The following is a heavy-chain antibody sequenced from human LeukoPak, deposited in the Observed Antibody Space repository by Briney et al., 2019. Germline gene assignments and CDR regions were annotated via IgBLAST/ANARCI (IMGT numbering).Heavy chain of an antibody. CDR2: IRSKGYGGTT. J-gene: IGHJ4*02. Sequence: GGSLRLSCTASGFTSGDYAMSWVRQAPGEGLEWVGFIRSKGYGGTTEHGASVKGRFTISRDDSKSIAYLQMNSLKTEDTAVYYCTRAGGTVELYWGQGTLVTVSS. CDR3: TRAGGTVELY. CDR1: GFTSGDYA. D-gene: IGHD1-7*01. V-gene: IGHV3-49*04.